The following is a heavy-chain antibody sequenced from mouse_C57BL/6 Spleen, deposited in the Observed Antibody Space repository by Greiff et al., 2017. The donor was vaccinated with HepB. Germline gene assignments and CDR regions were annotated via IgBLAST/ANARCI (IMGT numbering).Heavy chain of an antibody. J-gene: IGHJ2*01. D-gene: IGHD2-4*01. CDR2: IYPRSGNT. CDR3: ARSSSYDYDAY. CDR1: GYTFTSYG. Sequence: VKLQESGAELARPGASVKLSCKASGYTFTSYGISWVKQRTGQGLEWIGEIYPRSGNTYYNEKFKGKATLTADKSSSTAYMELRSLTSEDAAVYFCARSSSYDYDAYWGQGTTLTVSS. V-gene: IGHV1-81*01.